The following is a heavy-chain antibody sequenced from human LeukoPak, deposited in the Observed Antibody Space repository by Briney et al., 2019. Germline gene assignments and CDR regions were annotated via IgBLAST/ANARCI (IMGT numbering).Heavy chain of an antibody. V-gene: IGHV1-46*01. CDR1: GYTFTSHY. CDR3: ARDNSVGDVAWWFDP. Sequence: GSSVKVSCKTSGYTFTSHYMHWVRQAPGQGLEWMGLINPSGISTLYAQKFQGRVTMTRDMSTTTDYMELSSLRSEDTAVYYCARDNSVGDVAWWFDPWGQGTLVTVSS. D-gene: IGHD1-26*01. CDR2: INPSGIST. J-gene: IGHJ5*02.